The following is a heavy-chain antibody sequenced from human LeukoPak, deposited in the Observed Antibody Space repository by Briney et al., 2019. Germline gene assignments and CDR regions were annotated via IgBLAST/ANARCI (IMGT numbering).Heavy chain of an antibody. D-gene: IGHD2-15*01. J-gene: IGHJ3*02. Sequence: SETLSLTCTVSGGSISSYYWSWNRQPPGKGLEWIGYIYYSGSTNYNPSLKSRVTISVDTSKNQFSLKLSSVTAADTAVYYCARLRGYCSGGSCYSLGAFDIWGQGTMVTVSS. CDR1: GGSISSYY. CDR3: ARLRGYCSGGSCYSLGAFDI. V-gene: IGHV4-59*08. CDR2: IYYSGST.